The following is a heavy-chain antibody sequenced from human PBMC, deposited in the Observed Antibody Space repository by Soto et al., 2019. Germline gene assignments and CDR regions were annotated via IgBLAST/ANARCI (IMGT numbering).Heavy chain of an antibody. CDR2: ISGSGGST. Sequence: PGGSLRLSCAASGFTFSSYAMSWVRQAPGKGLEWVSAISGSGGSTYYADSVKGRFTISRDNSKNTLYLQMNSLRAEDTAVYYCAKDGTGVLRYFDWLEPSYYFDYWGQGTLVTVSS. CDR1: GFTFSSYA. V-gene: IGHV3-23*01. J-gene: IGHJ4*02. D-gene: IGHD3-9*01. CDR3: AKDGTGVLRYFDWLEPSYYFDY.